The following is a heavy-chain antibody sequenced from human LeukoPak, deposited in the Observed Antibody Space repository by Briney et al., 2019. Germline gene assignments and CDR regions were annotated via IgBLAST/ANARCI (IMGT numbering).Heavy chain of an antibody. D-gene: IGHD6-19*01. CDR2: ISWNSGSI. J-gene: IGHJ4*02. V-gene: IGHV3-9*01. Sequence: PGGSLRLSCAASGFTFDDYAMHWVRQAPGKGLEWVSGISWNSGSIGYADSVKGRFTISRDNAKNSLYLQMNSLRAEDTALYYCAKSEHSSGWEKIDYWGQGTLVTVSS. CDR1: GFTFDDYA. CDR3: AKSEHSSGWEKIDY.